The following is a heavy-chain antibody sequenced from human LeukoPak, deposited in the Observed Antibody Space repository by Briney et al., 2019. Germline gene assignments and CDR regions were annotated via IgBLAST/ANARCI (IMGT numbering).Heavy chain of an antibody. V-gene: IGHV3-74*01. CDR2: INSDGSST. Sequence: RGSLRLSCAASGFTFSSYWMQWVRQAPGKGLVWVSRINSDGSSTRYADSVKGRFTISRDNAKNTLYLQMNSLRAEDTAVYYCARQEGWLQLDYWGQGTLVTVSS. J-gene: IGHJ4*02. D-gene: IGHD5-24*01. CDR3: ARQEGWLQLDY. CDR1: GFTFSSYW.